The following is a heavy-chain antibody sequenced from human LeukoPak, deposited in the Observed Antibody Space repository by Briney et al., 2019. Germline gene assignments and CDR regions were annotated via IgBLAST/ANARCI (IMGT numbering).Heavy chain of an antibody. D-gene: IGHD2-2*01. Sequence: SETLSLTCTVSGGSISSGDYYWSWIRQPPGKGLEWIGYIYYSGSTYYNPALKSRVTISVYKSKKQFSLKLSSVTAADTAVYYCARDGGRYCSSTSCPGPSHWFDPWGQGTLVTVSS. J-gene: IGHJ5*02. CDR3: ARDGGRYCSSTSCPGPSHWFDP. CDR1: GGSISSGDYY. V-gene: IGHV4-30-4*08. CDR2: IYYSGST.